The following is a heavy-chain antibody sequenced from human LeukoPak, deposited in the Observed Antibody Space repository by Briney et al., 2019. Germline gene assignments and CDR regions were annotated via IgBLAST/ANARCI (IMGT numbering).Heavy chain of an antibody. CDR1: GYSFTSYW. J-gene: IGHJ4*02. D-gene: IGHD4/OR15-4a*01. CDR3: ARVLGSGPNAVYFDY. CDR2: ISPGASNT. V-gene: IGHV5-51*01. Sequence: GESLQISCKDPGYSFTSYWGGWVRQMPGKGVEWVGIISPGASNTRYSPSFQGQVTISADKSISTASLQWSSLKASDTAMYYCARVLGSGPNAVYFDYWGQGTLVTVSS.